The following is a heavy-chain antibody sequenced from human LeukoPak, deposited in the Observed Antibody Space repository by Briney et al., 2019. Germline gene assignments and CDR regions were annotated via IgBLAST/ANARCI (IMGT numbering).Heavy chain of an antibody. V-gene: IGHV3-30-3*01. D-gene: IGHD2-15*01. J-gene: IGHJ4*02. CDR1: GFTFSSYA. CDR2: ISYDGSNK. Sequence: GGSLRLSCAASGFTFSSYAMRWVRQAPGKGLEWVAVISYDGSNKYYADSVKGRFTISRDNSKNTLYLQMNSLRAEDTAVYYCARDVRLGYCSGGSCFAHYYFDYWGQGTLVTVSS. CDR3: ARDVRLGYCSGGSCFAHYYFDY.